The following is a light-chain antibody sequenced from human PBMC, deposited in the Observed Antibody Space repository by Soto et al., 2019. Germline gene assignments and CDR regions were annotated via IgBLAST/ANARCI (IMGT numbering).Light chain of an antibody. CDR2: WAS. V-gene: IGKV4-1*01. J-gene: IGKJ1*01. Sequence: IVITHSPDSLSASLGDMSTINCKSRPNIPYSSNNRNYLAWFQQKPGQPPKLLIYWASTRESGVPDRFSGSGSGTDFTLTISSLQAEDVAVYYCQQYYSIPWTFGQGTKVDIK. CDR3: QQYYSIPWT. CDR1: PNIPYSSNNRNY.